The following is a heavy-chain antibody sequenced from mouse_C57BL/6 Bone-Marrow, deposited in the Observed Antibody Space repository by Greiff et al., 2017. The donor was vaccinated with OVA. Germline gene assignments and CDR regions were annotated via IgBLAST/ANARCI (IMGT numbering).Heavy chain of an antibody. CDR3: ARGPLDY. CDR2: ISSGSGTI. J-gene: IGHJ2*01. Sequence: EVKLVESGAGLVKPGGSLKLPCAASGYTFSDYGMHWVRQAPEKGLEWVAYISSGSGTIFYADTVKGRFTISRDNAKNTLFLQMTSLRAEDTAMYYCARGPLDYWGQGTTLTVSS. V-gene: IGHV5-17*01. CDR1: GYTFSDYG.